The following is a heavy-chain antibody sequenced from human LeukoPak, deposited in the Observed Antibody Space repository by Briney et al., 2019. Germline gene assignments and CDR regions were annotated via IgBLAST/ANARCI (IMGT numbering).Heavy chain of an antibody. J-gene: IGHJ4*02. V-gene: IGHV3-66*01. CDR3: ARDFRFGSE. D-gene: IGHD3-3*01. CDR1: GFTVSSNY. CDR2: IYGSGNT. Sequence: PGGSLRLSCAASGFTVSSNYMTWVRQAPGKGLEWVSVIYGSGNTYYADSVKGRFTIPRDNSKNTLYLQMNSLRVEDTAVYYCARDFRFGSEWGQGTLVTVSS.